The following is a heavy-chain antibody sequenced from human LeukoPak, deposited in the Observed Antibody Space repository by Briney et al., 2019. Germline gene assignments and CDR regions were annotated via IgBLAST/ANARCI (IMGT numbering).Heavy chain of an antibody. V-gene: IGHV4-38-2*02. D-gene: IGHD3-3*01. CDR3: ASLLSVFGAAKGWFDP. CDR1: GYSISSGYY. CDR2: IYHNGST. J-gene: IGHJ5*02. Sequence: PSETLSLTCTVSGYSISSGYYWGWIRQPPGKGLEWIGNIYHNGSTWNNPSLKSRVTISVDTSKNQFSLKLSSVTAADTAVYYCASLLSVFGAAKGWFDPWGQGTLVTVSS.